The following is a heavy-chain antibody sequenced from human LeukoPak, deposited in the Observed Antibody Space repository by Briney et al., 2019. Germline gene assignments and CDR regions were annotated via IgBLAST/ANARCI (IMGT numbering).Heavy chain of an antibody. CDR1: GFTFSSYS. Sequence: GGSLRLSCEASGFTFSSYSMNWVRQAPGKGLEWISYISTSTTTIYYADSVKGRFTISRDNAKNTVYLQMNSLRAEDTAVYYCTRGGVDYWGQGTLVTVSS. V-gene: IGHV3-48*04. J-gene: IGHJ4*02. CDR3: TRGGVDY. CDR2: ISTSTTTI. D-gene: IGHD3-16*01.